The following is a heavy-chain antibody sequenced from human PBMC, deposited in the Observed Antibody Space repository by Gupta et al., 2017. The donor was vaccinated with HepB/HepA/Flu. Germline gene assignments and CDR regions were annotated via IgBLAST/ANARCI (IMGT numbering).Heavy chain of an antibody. CDR3: ARDGALWWSNDYYYGMDV. J-gene: IGHJ6*02. CDR1: GFTFSSYA. V-gene: IGHV3-30-3*01. Sequence: QVQLVESGGGVVQPGRSLRLSCAASGFTFSSYAMHWVRQAPGKGLEWVAVISYDGSNKYYADSVKGRFTISRDNSKNTLYLQMNSLRAEDTAVYYCARDGALWWSNDYYYGMDVWGQGTTVTVSS. CDR2: ISYDGSNK. D-gene: IGHD2-21*01.